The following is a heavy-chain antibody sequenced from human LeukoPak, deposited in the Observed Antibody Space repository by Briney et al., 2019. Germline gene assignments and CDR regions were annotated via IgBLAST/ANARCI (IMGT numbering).Heavy chain of an antibody. CDR2: IYTSGST. Sequence: PSQTLSLTCTVSRGSISSGSYYWSWIRQPAGKGLEWIGRIYTSGSTNYNPSLKSRVTISVDTSKNQSSLKLTSVTAADTAVYYCARYYYDRSGTVFDYWGQGTLVTVSS. D-gene: IGHD3-22*01. V-gene: IGHV4-61*02. CDR1: RGSISSGSYY. J-gene: IGHJ4*01. CDR3: ARYYYDRSGTVFDY.